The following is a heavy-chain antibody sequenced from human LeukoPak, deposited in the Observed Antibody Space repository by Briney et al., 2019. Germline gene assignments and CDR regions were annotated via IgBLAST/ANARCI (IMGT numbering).Heavy chain of an antibody. Sequence: GGSLRLSCVVSGFNFDNFAMHWVRQPLGKGLEWVAVISHDGRTKYYADSMKGRITISRDNSKNTLYLQMNSLRAEDTAVYYCAKDVITMVRGVPDYWGQGTLVTVSS. V-gene: IGHV3-30*04. J-gene: IGHJ4*02. CDR1: GFNFDNFA. CDR2: ISHDGRTK. CDR3: AKDVITMVRGVPDY. D-gene: IGHD3-10*01.